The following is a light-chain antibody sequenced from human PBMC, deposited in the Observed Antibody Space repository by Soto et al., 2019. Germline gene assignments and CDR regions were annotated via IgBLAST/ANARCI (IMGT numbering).Light chain of an antibody. CDR1: SSDVGGYNY. Sequence: QSVLTQPASVSGSPGQSITISCTGTSSDVGGYNYVSWYQQHPGKAPKLMIYGVSNRPSGVSNRVSGSKSDNTASLTISALQAEDEADYYCTSYTSSTTWVFGGGTKVTV. J-gene: IGLJ3*02. CDR3: TSYTSSTTWV. V-gene: IGLV2-14*01. CDR2: GVS.